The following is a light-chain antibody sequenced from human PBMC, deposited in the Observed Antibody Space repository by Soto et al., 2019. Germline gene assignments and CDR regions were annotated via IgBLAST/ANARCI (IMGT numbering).Light chain of an antibody. J-gene: IGKJ4*01. Sequence: EIVLTQSPATLSLSPGEGASLSCRASQNISTYLAWYQQRPGQVPRLLIYGVSKRAPAIPPRFSGSGSGTDFTLSVSGLETEDFATYYCQQYNNWPPLTFGGGTKVEIK. CDR3: QQYNNWPPLT. CDR1: QNISTY. CDR2: GVS. V-gene: IGKV3-11*01.